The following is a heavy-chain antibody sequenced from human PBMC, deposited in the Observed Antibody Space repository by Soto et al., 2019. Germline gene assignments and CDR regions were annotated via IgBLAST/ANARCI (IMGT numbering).Heavy chain of an antibody. Sequence: EVQLVESGGGLVKPGGSLRLSCAASGFTFSNAWMSWVRQAPGKGLEWVGRIKSKTDGGTTDYAAPVKGRFTMSRDDSKNTXXXXXXXXXXXXXXXXXXXXXXXXXGSSGMMGYWGQGTLVTVSS. CDR2: IKSKTDGGTT. D-gene: IGHD6-6*01. CDR1: GFTFSNAW. CDR3: XXXXXXXGSSGMMGY. J-gene: IGHJ4*02. V-gene: IGHV3-15*01.